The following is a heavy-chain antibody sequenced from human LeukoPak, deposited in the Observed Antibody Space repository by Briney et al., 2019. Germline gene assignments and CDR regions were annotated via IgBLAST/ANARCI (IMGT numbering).Heavy chain of an antibody. CDR2: IRISSGNT. CDR1: GLTVGSYG. Sequence: PGGVLRLGGVAAGLTVGSYGMTEDRHDLWQGMEWFTMIRISSGNTYYADSLKGQFPISRDNSNNTLYMQMNRLRAEDTAVFYCARIRYNGNQYYYYNMDVCRKGTTVTVSS. V-gene: IGHV3-23*01. D-gene: IGHD1-14*01. J-gene: IGHJ6*03. CDR3: ARIRYNGNQYYYYNMDV.